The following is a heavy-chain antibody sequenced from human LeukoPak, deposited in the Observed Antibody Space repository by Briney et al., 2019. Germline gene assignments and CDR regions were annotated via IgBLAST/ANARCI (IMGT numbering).Heavy chain of an antibody. CDR1: GYTFTSYY. Sequence: ASVKVSCKGSGYTFTSYYIHWVRQAPAQGLEWMGIINPSGGSTSYAQKCHGRVTMNRDTSTSTVYMELSSLRSEDTAVYYCARSASSGEFDYWGQGTLVTVSS. CDR2: INPSGGST. D-gene: IGHD2-15*01. CDR3: ARSASSGEFDY. V-gene: IGHV1-46*01. J-gene: IGHJ4*02.